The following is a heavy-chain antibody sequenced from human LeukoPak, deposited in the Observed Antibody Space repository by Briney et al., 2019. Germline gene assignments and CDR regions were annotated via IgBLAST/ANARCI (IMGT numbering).Heavy chain of an antibody. D-gene: IGHD2-2*03. J-gene: IGHJ4*02. V-gene: IGHV4-59*08. Sequence: PSETLSLTSTISGGSIRSYHWSWILQPPRKGLEWIGSIYYSGSTNYNPSLKSRVPISVDTSKNQFSLKLSSVTAADTAVYYCARHSRLDKSSLSWADYWGQGTLVTVSS. CDR1: GGSIRSYH. CDR2: IYYSGST. CDR3: ARHSRLDKSSLSWADY.